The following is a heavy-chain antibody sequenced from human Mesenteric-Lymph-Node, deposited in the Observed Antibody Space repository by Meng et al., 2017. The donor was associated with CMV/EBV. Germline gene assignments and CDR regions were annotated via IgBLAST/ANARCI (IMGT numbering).Heavy chain of an antibody. CDR3: ASSLSGWNWFDP. CDR2: IKSDATST. Sequence: SWSACGFSFSSYWMHWVSQAPGRGLVWVSRIKSDATSTDYADSVKGRFTISRDNAKNTLYLQMNSLRVEDTAVYYCASSLSGWNWFDPWGQGTLVTVSS. J-gene: IGHJ5*02. V-gene: IGHV3-74*01. CDR1: GFSFSSYW. D-gene: IGHD2-8*02.